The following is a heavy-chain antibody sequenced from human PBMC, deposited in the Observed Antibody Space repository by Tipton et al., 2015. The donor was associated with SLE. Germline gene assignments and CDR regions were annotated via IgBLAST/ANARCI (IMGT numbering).Heavy chain of an antibody. J-gene: IGHJ4*01. CDR1: GLTLSSYW. CDR2: INSDGSST. V-gene: IGHV3-74*01. CDR3: AKSRGAAGIDC. Sequence: SLRLSCAASGLTLSSYWIPWVRQAPGKGLEWVSRINSDGSSTSYADSGKGRLTISTENAKNTLYLTMNSLRAEDTAVYYCAKSRGAAGIDCWGQGTLVTVSS. D-gene: IGHD6-13*01.